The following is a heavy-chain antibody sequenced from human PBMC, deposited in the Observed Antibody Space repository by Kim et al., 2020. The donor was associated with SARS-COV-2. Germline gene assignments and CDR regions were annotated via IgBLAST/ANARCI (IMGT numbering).Heavy chain of an antibody. V-gene: IGHV3-15*01. D-gene: IGHD3-10*01. J-gene: IGHJ4*02. Sequence: YAAPVKGRFTISRDDSKNTLYLQMNSLKTEDTAVYYCTTDSSYYYGSGSLGGQGTLVTVSS. CDR3: TTDSSYYYGSGSL.